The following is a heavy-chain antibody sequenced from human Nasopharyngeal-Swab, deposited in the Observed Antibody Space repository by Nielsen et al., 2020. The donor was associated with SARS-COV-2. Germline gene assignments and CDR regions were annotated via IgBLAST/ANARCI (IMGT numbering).Heavy chain of an antibody. J-gene: IGHJ4*02. Sequence: WVRQAPGQGLEWLGRIIPILDIPNYAPSFQDRVTITADKSTSTAYMELSSLRSEDTAVYFCARDSGLQDCSGRNCPLLHWGQGTLVTVSS. D-gene: IGHD2-15*01. CDR3: ARDSGLQDCSGRNCPLLH. CDR2: IIPILDIP. V-gene: IGHV1-69*04.